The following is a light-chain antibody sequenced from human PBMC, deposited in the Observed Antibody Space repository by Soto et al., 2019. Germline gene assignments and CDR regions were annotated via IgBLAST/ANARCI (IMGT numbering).Light chain of an antibody. Sequence: QSVLTQPPSASGTPGQRVTISCSGSSSNIGRNPVNWFQQLPGTAPKLLIYSNNQRPSGVPDRFSGSKSGTSASLAISGLQSEDEADYYCAAWDDSLNGILFGGGTKLTVL. CDR1: SSNIGRNP. CDR3: AAWDDSLNGIL. V-gene: IGLV1-44*01. J-gene: IGLJ2*01. CDR2: SNN.